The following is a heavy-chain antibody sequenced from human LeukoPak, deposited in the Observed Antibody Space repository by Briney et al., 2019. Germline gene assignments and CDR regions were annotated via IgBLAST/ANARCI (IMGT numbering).Heavy chain of an antibody. D-gene: IGHD1-26*01. CDR1: GFTFSSYA. Sequence: GRSLRLSCAASGFTFSSYAMHWVRQAPGKGLEWVALISYDENFKYYADSVKGRFTISRDNSKNTLHLQMNSLRAEDTAVYYCARVQWELLYPDYWGQGTLVTVSS. J-gene: IGHJ4*02. CDR2: ISYDENFK. CDR3: ARVQWELLYPDY. V-gene: IGHV3-30-3*01.